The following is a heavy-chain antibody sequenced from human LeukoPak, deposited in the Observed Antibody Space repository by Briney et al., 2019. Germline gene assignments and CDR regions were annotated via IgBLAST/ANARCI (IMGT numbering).Heavy chain of an antibody. CDR2: INHSGST. V-gene: IGHV4-34*01. J-gene: IGHJ4*02. D-gene: IGHD3-22*01. Sequence: SETLSLTCAVYGGSFSGYYWSWIRQPPGKGLEWIGEINHSGSTNYNPSLKSRVTISVDTSKNQFSLKLSSVTAADTAVYYRARGLLYLDDSSGLNFDYWGQGTLVTVSS. CDR3: ARGLLYLDDSSGLNFDY. CDR1: GGSFSGYY.